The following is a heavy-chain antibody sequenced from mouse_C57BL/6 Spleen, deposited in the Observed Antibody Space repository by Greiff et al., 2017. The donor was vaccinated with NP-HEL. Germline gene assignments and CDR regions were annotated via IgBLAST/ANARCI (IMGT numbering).Heavy chain of an antibody. D-gene: IGHD1-1*01. CDR2: IYPGDGDT. CDR1: GYAFSSSW. CDR3: AREKYYGSSPFAY. J-gene: IGHJ3*01. Sequence: VQLQQSGPELVKPGASVKISCKASGYAFSSSWMNWVKQRPGKGLEWIGRIYPGDGDTNYNGKFKGKATLTADKSSSTAYMQLSSLTSEDSAVYFCAREKYYGSSPFAYWGQRTLVTVSA. V-gene: IGHV1-82*01.